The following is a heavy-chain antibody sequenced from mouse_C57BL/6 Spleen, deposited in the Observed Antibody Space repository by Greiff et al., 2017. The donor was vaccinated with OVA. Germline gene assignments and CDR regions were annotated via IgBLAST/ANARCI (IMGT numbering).Heavy chain of an antibody. Sequence: EVQLQESGPGMVKPSQSLSLTCTVTGYSITSGYDWHWIRHFPGNKLEWMGYISYSGSTNYNPSLKSRISITHDTSKNHFFLKLNSVTTEDTATYYCARDEDYGSSYVWFAYWGQGTLVTVSA. CDR2: ISYSGST. V-gene: IGHV3-1*01. CDR1: GYSITSGYD. J-gene: IGHJ3*01. D-gene: IGHD1-1*01. CDR3: ARDEDYGSSYVWFAY.